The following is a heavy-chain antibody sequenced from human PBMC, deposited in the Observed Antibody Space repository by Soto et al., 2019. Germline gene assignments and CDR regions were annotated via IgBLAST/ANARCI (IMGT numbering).Heavy chain of an antibody. CDR3: ARGNYGAAGWVDV. J-gene: IGHJ6*02. Sequence: QVQLVQSGAEVKKPGSSVKVSCKASGGTFSSYAISWVRQAPGQGLEWMGGSIPIFGTANYAQKCQGRVTITADDSASTAETELRSMSSEDKAVYYCARGNYGAAGWVDVGGQGTTVTVSS. V-gene: IGHV1-69*12. CDR1: GGTFSSYA. D-gene: IGHD3-10*01. CDR2: SIPIFGTA.